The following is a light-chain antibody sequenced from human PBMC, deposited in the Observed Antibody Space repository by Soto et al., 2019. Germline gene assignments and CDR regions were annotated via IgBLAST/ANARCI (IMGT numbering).Light chain of an antibody. J-gene: IGLJ1*01. V-gene: IGLV1-51*01. CDR1: SSNIGNNY. CDR2: DDN. CDR3: GTWDSSLSAGL. Sequence: QSVLTQPPSVSAAPGQRVTISCSGSSSNIGNNYVSWYQQLPGTAPKLLIYDDNKRPSGIPDRFSGSKSGTSASLGITGLQTGDEADYYCGTWDSSLSAGLFGTGTKLTVL.